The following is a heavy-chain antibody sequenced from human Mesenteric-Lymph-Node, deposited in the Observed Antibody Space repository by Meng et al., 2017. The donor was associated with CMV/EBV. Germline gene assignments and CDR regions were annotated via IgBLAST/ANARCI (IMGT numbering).Heavy chain of an antibody. D-gene: IGHD3-3*01. V-gene: IGHV1-8*01. CDR2: MNPNSGNT. Sequence: ASVKVSCKASGYTFTSYDINWVRQATGQGLEWMGWMNPNSGNTGYAQKFQGRVTMTRNTSISTAYMELSSLRSEDTAVYYCARDPIPGVARYGTVWGQGTTVTVSS. J-gene: IGHJ6*02. CDR1: GYTFTSYD. CDR3: ARDPIPGVARYGTV.